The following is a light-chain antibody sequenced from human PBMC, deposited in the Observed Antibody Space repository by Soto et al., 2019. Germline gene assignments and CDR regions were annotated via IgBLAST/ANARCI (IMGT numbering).Light chain of an antibody. J-gene: IGLJ2*01. CDR1: SSNIRSHG. CDR3: AAWDDSLNGVI. CDR2: SNN. Sequence: QSVLTQPPSVSGTPGQRVTISCSGSSSNIRSHGVNWYRHLPGTAPKLLIYSNNHRPSGVPDRFSGSKSGTSVSLAISGLQSEDEADYYCAAWDDSLNGVIFGGGTKLTVL. V-gene: IGLV1-44*01.